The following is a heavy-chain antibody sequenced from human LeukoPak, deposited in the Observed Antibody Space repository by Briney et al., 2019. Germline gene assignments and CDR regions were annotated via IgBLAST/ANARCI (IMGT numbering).Heavy chain of an antibody. J-gene: IGHJ4*02. CDR2: INPNSGGT. V-gene: IGHV1-2*02. Sequence: ASVKVSCKASGYTFAGYYMHWVRQAPGQGLEWMGWINPNSGGTNYAQKFQGRVTMTRDTSISTAYMELSRLRSDDTAVYYCARAGFGELLSHFDYWGQGTLVTVSS. D-gene: IGHD3-10*01. CDR1: GYTFAGYY. CDR3: ARAGFGELLSHFDY.